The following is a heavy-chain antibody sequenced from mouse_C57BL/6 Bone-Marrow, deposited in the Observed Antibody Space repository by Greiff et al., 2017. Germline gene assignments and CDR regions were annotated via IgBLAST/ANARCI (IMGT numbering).Heavy chain of an antibody. D-gene: IGHD2-3*01. J-gene: IGHJ2*01. CDR1: GYTFTDYY. V-gene: IGHV1-84*01. Sequence: QVQLQQSGPELVKPGASVKISCKASGYTFTDYYINWVKQRPGQGLEWIGWICPGSGNTKYNEKFKGKATLTVDTSSSTAYMQLSSLTSEDSAVYFCANGYYRGFDYWGQGTTLTVSS. CDR2: ICPGSGNT. CDR3: ANGYYRGFDY.